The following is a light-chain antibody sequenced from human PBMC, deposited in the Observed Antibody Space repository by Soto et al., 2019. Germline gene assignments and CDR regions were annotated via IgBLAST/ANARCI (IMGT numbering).Light chain of an antibody. Sequence: ETVLTQSPGTVSLSPGERATLSCTTSQTVNSDYLAWYQQKPGQAPRLLIYDASNRATGIPARFSGSGSGTDFTLTISSLEPEDFAVYYCQQRSNWPPSLTFGGGTKVEIK. CDR1: QTVNSDY. CDR2: DAS. J-gene: IGKJ4*01. V-gene: IGKV3-11*01. CDR3: QQRSNWPPSLT.